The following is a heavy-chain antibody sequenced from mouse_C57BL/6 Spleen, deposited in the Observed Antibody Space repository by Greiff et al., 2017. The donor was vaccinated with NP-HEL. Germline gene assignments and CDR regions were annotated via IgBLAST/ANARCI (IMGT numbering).Heavy chain of an antibody. D-gene: IGHD4-1*01. CDR1: GYSITSGYY. Sequence: EVKLMESGPGLVKPSQSLSLTCSVTGYSITSGYYWNWIRQFPGNKLEWMGYISYDGSNNYNPSLKNRISITRDTSKNQFFLKLNSVTTEDTATYYCARASNWGPYWYFDVWGTGTTVTVSS. CDR3: ARASNWGPYWYFDV. V-gene: IGHV3-6*01. J-gene: IGHJ1*03. CDR2: ISYDGSN.